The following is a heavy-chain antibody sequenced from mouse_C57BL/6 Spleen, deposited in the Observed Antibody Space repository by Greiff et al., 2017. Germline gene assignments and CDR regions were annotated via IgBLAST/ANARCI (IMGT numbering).Heavy chain of an antibody. D-gene: IGHD1-1*01. J-gene: IGHJ4*01. Sequence: VQLQQSGPELVKPGASVKMSCKASGYTFTDYNMHWVKQSHGKSLEWIGYINPNNGGTSYNQTFKGKATLTVNKSSSTAYMELRSLTSEDSAVYYCARELLRSYAMDYWGQGTSVTVSS. CDR2: INPNNGGT. CDR3: ARELLRSYAMDY. CDR1: GYTFTDYN. V-gene: IGHV1-22*01.